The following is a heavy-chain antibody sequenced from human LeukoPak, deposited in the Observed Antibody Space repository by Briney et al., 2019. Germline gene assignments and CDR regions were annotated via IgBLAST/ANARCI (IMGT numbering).Heavy chain of an antibody. Sequence: GGSLRLSCAASGFTFSSFGMNWVRQAPGKGLEWVSVIYSGGSTYYADSVKGRFTISRDNSKNTLYLQMNSLRAEDTAVYYCARAHYYGSGSYLFDPWGQGTLVTVSS. D-gene: IGHD3-10*01. J-gene: IGHJ5*02. V-gene: IGHV3-66*01. CDR1: GFTFSSFG. CDR2: IYSGGST. CDR3: ARAHYYGSGSYLFDP.